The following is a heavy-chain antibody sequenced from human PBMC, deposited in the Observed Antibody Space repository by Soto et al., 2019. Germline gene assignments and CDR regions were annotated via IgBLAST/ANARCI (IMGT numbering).Heavy chain of an antibody. D-gene: IGHD1-1*01. Sequence: PGESLKSSCKGSGYSFTSYWISWVRQMPGKGLEWMGRIDPSDSYTNYSPSFQGHVTISADKSISTAYLQWSSLKASDTAMYYCARLEVRGYYYYGMDVWGQGTTVTVSS. CDR3: ARLEVRGYYYYGMDV. V-gene: IGHV5-10-1*01. CDR1: GYSFTSYW. CDR2: IDPSDSYT. J-gene: IGHJ6*02.